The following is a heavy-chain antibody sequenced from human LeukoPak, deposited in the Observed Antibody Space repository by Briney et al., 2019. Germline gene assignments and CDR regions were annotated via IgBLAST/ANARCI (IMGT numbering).Heavy chain of an antibody. CDR1: GFTFSSYS. CDR3: ATGGRQGYYGSGSYLGVDY. V-gene: IGHV3-21*01. CDR2: ISSSSSYI. Sequence: GGSLRLSCAASGFTFSSYSMNWVRQAPGKGLEWGSSISSSSSYIYYADSVKGRFTISRDNAKNSQYLQMNSLRAEDTAVYYCATGGRQGYYGSGSYLGVDYWGQGTLVTVSS. D-gene: IGHD3-10*01. J-gene: IGHJ4*02.